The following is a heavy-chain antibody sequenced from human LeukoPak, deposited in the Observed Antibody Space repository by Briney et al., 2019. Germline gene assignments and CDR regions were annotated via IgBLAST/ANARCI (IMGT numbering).Heavy chain of an antibody. V-gene: IGHV1-18*01. CDR3: ARDYLPSYYYDSSGYYNGYFQH. Sequence: ASVKVSCKASGYTFTSYGISWVRQAPGQGLEWMGRISAYNGNTNYAQKLQGRVIMTTDTSTSTAYMELRSLRSDDTAVYYCARDYLPSYYYDSSGYYNGYFQHWGQGTLVTVSS. D-gene: IGHD3-22*01. J-gene: IGHJ1*01. CDR1: GYTFTSYG. CDR2: ISAYNGNT.